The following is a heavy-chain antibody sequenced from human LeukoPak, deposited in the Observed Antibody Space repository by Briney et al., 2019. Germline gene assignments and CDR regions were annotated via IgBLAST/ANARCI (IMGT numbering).Heavy chain of an antibody. CDR3: ARDHTAELLWFGESLDAFDI. CDR2: IYNTGST. Sequence: SETLSLTCTVSGDSISSTNFYWGWIRQPPGKGLEWIGSIYNTGSTYYNPSLKSRVTISVDTSKNQFSLKLSSVTAADTAVYYCARDHTAELLWFGESLDAFDIWGQGTMVTVSS. J-gene: IGHJ3*02. D-gene: IGHD3-10*01. CDR1: GDSISSTNFY. V-gene: IGHV4-39*07.